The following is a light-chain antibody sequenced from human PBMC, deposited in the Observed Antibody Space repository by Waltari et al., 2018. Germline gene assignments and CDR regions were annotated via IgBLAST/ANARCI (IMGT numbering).Light chain of an antibody. CDR2: DAS. Sequence: DIKMTQSPSSLSESVGDRVTITRQASQNIYNFLNWYQQKPGKVPKLLIYDASNLETGVPSRFSVSGFWTDFTFTITILQPEDIATYYCQQYGLTFGGGTKVEIK. J-gene: IGKJ4*01. CDR3: QQYGLT. V-gene: IGKV1-33*01. CDR1: QNIYNF.